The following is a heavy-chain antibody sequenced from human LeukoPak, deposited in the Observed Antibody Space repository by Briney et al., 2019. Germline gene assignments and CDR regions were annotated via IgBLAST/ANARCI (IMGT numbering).Heavy chain of an antibody. J-gene: IGHJ4*02. Sequence: GGSLRLSCAASGITFGNYWIHWVRQTPGTGLVWVSHINGDGSLTYYADSVKGRFTISRDNAKNTAFLQMNSLRSEDTAVYYCTGSGAASYWGQGAQVTVS. D-gene: IGHD6-25*01. V-gene: IGHV3-74*01. CDR2: INGDGSLT. CDR3: TGSGAASY. CDR1: GITFGNYW.